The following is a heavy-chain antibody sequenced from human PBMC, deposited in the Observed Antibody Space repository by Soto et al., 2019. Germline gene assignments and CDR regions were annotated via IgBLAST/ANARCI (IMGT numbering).Heavy chain of an antibody. CDR2: IKQDGSEK. CDR3: ARGDGQWLEPFDS. J-gene: IGHJ4*02. CDR1: GFTFSSYW. V-gene: IGHV3-7*01. Sequence: EVQLVESGGGLVQPGGSLRLSCAASGFTFSSYWMSWVRQAPGKGLEWVANIKQDGSEKYYVDSVKGRFTISRDNAKNSLYLKMKSLGAEDTAVYYCARGDGQWLEPFDSWGQGTLVTVSS. D-gene: IGHD6-19*01.